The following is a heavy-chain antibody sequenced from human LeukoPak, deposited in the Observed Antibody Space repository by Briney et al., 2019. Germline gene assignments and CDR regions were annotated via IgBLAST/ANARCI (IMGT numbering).Heavy chain of an antibody. CDR2: ISGSGGST. Sequence: PGGSLRLSCAASGFTFSSYAMSWVRQAPGKGLEWVSAISGSGGSTYYADSVKGRSTISRDNSKNTLYLQMNSLRAEDTAVYYCAKAQVGATWPYYYYYMDVWGKGTTVTVSS. V-gene: IGHV3-23*01. D-gene: IGHD1-26*01. J-gene: IGHJ6*03. CDR1: GFTFSSYA. CDR3: AKAQVGATWPYYYYYMDV.